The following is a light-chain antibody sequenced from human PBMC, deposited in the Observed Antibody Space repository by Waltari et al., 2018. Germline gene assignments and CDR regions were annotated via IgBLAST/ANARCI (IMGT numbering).Light chain of an antibody. J-gene: IGKJ5*01. CDR2: GAS. CDR1: ERITTNF. CDR3: QHYGRSAIT. Sequence: EIVLTQSPVTLSLSPGERATLSCRASERITTNFIAWYQQKPGQAPRLPIHGASIRATGISDFFSGSGSGTDFTLTISRLEPEDFAVYYCQHYGRSAITFGQGTRLDIK. V-gene: IGKV3-20*01.